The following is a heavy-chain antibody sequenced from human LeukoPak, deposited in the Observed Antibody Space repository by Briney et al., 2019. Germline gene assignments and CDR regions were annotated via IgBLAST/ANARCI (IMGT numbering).Heavy chain of an antibody. J-gene: IGHJ3*02. CDR1: GFTFSSYS. CDR3: ARGKQGKGPFPFDI. CDR2: ITTSDGNT. V-gene: IGHV3-21*04. Sequence: GGSLRLSCAASGFTFSSYSMNWVRQAPGKGLEWVSTITTSDGNTYYADSVKGRFTISRDNSKNTLYLQMNSLRAEDTAVYYCARGKQGKGPFPFDIWGQGTMVTVSS. D-gene: IGHD2/OR15-2a*01.